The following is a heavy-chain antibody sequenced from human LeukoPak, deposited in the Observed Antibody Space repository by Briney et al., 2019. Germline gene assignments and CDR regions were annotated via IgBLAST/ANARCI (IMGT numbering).Heavy chain of an antibody. CDR2: INHSGST. CDR3: ASSVTTESN. V-gene: IGHV4-34*01. D-gene: IGHD4-17*01. CDR1: GGSFSGYY. J-gene: IGHJ4*02. Sequence: SETLSLTCAVYGGSFSGYYWSWIRQSPGKGLEWIGEINHSGSTNYNPSLKSRVTISVDTSKNQFSLKLSSVTAADTAVYYCASSVTTESNWGQGTLDTVSS.